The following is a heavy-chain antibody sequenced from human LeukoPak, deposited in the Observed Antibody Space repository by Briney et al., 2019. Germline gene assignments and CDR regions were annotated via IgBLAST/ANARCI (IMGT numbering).Heavy chain of an antibody. CDR3: AKVWQWLVRGAFDI. J-gene: IGHJ3*02. Sequence: GGSLRLSCAASGFTFSSYAMSWVRQAPGKGLEWVSAISGSGGSTYYADSVKGRFTISRDNSKNPLYLQMNSLRAEATAVYYCAKVWQWLVRGAFDIWGQGTMVTVSS. CDR2: ISGSGGST. CDR1: GFTFSSYA. V-gene: IGHV3-23*01. D-gene: IGHD6-19*01.